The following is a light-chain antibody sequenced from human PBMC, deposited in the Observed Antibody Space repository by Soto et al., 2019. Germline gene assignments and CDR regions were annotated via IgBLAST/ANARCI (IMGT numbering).Light chain of an antibody. Sequence: EIVMTQSPATLSVSPGERATLSCRASQSVSIDLAWYQQKPGQAPRLLIYGASTRATGIPARFSGSGSGTEFSLTISSLQSEDFAVYYCQQYNNWPPWTFGQGTKVDNK. V-gene: IGKV3-15*01. CDR3: QQYNNWPPWT. CDR2: GAS. CDR1: QSVSID. J-gene: IGKJ1*01.